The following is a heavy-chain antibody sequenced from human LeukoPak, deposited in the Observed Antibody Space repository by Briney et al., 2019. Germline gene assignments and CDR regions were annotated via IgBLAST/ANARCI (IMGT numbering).Heavy chain of an antibody. CDR3: AHLVWEYVGGLDV. CDR1: GFIFRSYG. J-gene: IGHJ6*02. V-gene: IGHV3-23*05. D-gene: IGHD3/OR15-3a*01. Sequence: SGGSLRLSCVAPGFIFRSYGMNWVRQAPGKGLDWVSGIYTNGRDTRYADSVKGRFTISRDNSKNTLYLQMHSLRVEDTAVYYCAHLVWEYVGGLDVWGQGTTVTVSS. CDR2: IYTNGRDT.